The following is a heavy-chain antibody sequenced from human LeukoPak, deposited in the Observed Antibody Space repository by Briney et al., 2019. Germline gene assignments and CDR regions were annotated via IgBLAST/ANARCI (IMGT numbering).Heavy chain of an antibody. CDR3: ARGSIDKVVAGIFFGH. CDR1: GFNVCSTY. J-gene: IGHJ4*02. Sequence: PGGSLKTFFTTSGFNVCSTYQSWVRQAPGKGLEWVSVIYSGGSTDYADSVKDRFTISRDASKNTVFLQMNSLRVEDTAVYHCARGSIDKVVAGIFFGHWGRGSVVTVSS. V-gene: IGHV3-53*01. D-gene: IGHD6-19*01. CDR2: IYSGGST.